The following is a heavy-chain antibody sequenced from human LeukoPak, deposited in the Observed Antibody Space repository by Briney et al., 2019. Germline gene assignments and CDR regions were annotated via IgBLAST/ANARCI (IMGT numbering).Heavy chain of an antibody. V-gene: IGHV3-74*03. J-gene: IGHJ3*02. CDR1: GFTFSNDW. CDR2: VNSAGSGT. D-gene: IGHD3-10*01. Sequence: GSLRLSCAASGFTFSNDWMHWVRQAPGEGLVWVSRVNSAGSGTTYADSVKGRFTISRDNAKNTLYLQMNNLRAEDTAVYYCARSYYYGSGSFAFDIWGQGTMVTVSS. CDR3: ARSYYYGSGSFAFDI.